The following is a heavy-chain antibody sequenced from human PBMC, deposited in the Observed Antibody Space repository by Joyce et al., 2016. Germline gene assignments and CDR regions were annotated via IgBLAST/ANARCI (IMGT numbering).Heavy chain of an antibody. Sequence: VQLAGSGGCVGQPGWSLRPPCTSSGFTFSSYGIHWVRQDPGKGLECVARIWNDGSIKYYADSVKGRFTISRDNSKNTRYLQMNSLRAEDTAVYTCAKDGGLGTLRSGAFDIWGQGTMVTVSS. V-gene: IGHV3-33*06. CDR3: AKDGGLGTLRSGAFDI. J-gene: IGHJ3*02. CDR2: IWNDGSIK. D-gene: IGHD3-3*01. CDR1: GFTFSSYG.